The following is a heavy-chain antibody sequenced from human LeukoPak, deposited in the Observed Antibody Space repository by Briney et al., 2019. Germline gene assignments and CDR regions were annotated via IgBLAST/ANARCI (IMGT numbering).Heavy chain of an antibody. CDR2: VNREGTTT. V-gene: IGHV3-74*03. Sequence: PGGSLRLSCAASRFTFNTFWMHWVRQAPGKGLVWVARVNREGTTTTYADSVKGRFTISRDNAKNTLYLQMNNLRAEDTAVYYCASELDWGLFDYWGQGTLVTVSS. J-gene: IGHJ4*02. CDR1: RFTFNTFW. CDR3: ASELDWGLFDY. D-gene: IGHD7-27*01.